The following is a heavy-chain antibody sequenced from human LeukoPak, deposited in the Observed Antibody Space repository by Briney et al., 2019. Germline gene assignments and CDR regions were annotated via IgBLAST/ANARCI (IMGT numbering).Heavy chain of an antibody. Sequence: GGSLRLSCAASGFTFSDYYMSWIRQAPGKGLEWISAISDTGGSTYYADSVKGRFTISRDNSKNTLYLQMNSLRAEDTAVYYCAKDLVGAVAGTDPFDIWGQGTMVTVSS. CDR3: AKDLVGAVAGTDPFDI. CDR2: ISDTGGST. D-gene: IGHD6-19*01. CDR1: GFTFSDYY. J-gene: IGHJ3*02. V-gene: IGHV3-23*01.